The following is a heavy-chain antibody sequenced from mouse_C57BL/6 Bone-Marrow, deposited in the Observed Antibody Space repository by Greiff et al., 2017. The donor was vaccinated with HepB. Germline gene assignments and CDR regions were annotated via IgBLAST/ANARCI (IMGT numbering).Heavy chain of an antibody. Sequence: VQLQESGPELVKPGASVKLSCKASGYTFTSYDINWVKQRPGQGLEWIGWIYPRDGSTKYNEKFKGKATLTVDTSSSTAYMELHSLTSEDSAVYFCARPPTYYGSRGWYFDVWGTGTTVTVSS. CDR2: IYPRDGST. V-gene: IGHV1-85*01. D-gene: IGHD1-1*01. CDR3: ARPPTYYGSRGWYFDV. J-gene: IGHJ1*03. CDR1: GYTFTSYD.